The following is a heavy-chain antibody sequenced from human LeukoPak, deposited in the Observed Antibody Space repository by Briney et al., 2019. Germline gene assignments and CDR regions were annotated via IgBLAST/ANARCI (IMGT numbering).Heavy chain of an antibody. D-gene: IGHD2-15*01. V-gene: IGHV3-48*03. Sequence: GGSLRLSCEDSGFTFRSYEMNWVRQAPGKGLEWIAYLSSSGSAFSYADSVKGRFTIARDNAKNSVYLEMNSLRADDTAVYYCANVWGVVVAARFWGKGTTVTISS. J-gene: IGHJ6*04. CDR2: LSSSGSAF. CDR3: ANVWGVVVAARF. CDR1: GFTFRSYE.